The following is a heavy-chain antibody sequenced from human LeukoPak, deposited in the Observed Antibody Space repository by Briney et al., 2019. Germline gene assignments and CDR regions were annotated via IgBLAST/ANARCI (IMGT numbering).Heavy chain of an antibody. Sequence: GGSLRLSCAASGFTFSSYGMHWVRQAPGKGLEWVSAISGSGGSTYYADSVKGRFTISRDNSKNTLYLQMNSLRAEDTAVYYCAKDFAAGGGTVFDYWGQGTLVTVSS. CDR1: GFTFSSYG. CDR3: AKDFAAGGGTVFDY. CDR2: ISGSGGST. D-gene: IGHD6-13*01. J-gene: IGHJ4*02. V-gene: IGHV3-23*01.